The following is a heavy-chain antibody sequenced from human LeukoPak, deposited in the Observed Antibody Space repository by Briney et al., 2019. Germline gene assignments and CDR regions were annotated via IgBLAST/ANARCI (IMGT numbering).Heavy chain of an antibody. J-gene: IGHJ4*02. D-gene: IGHD3-16*02. V-gene: IGHV3-48*03. CDR1: GFTFSSYE. Sequence: GGSLRLSCAASGFTFSSYEMNWVRQAPGKGLEWVSYISSSGSTIYYADSVKGRFTISRDNAKNSLYLQMNSLRAEDTAVYYCARDFVYDYVWGSYPDFDYWGQGTLVAVSS. CDR3: ARDFVYDYVWGSYPDFDY. CDR2: ISSSGSTI.